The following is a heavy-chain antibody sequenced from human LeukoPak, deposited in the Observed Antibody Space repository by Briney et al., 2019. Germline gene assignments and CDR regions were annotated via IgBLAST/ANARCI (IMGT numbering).Heavy chain of an antibody. CDR3: AKPRIVGATAAYYFDY. Sequence: ASVKVSCKASGYTFTGYYMHWVRQAPGQGLEWMGWINPNSGGTNYAQKFQGRVTMTRDTSISTAYMELSRLRSDDTAVYYCAKPRIVGATAAYYFDYWGQGTLVTVSS. CDR2: INPNSGGT. J-gene: IGHJ4*02. CDR1: GYTFTGYY. D-gene: IGHD1-26*01. V-gene: IGHV1-2*02.